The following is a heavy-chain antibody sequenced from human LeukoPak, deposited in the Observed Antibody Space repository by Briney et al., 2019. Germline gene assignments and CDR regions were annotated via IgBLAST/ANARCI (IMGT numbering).Heavy chain of an antibody. D-gene: IGHD1-1*01. CDR3: ARGLDLDGLDS. J-gene: IGHJ4*02. CDR2: ITDSATT. Sequence: ASETLSLTCAVSFGSLSDSNWSWLRQSPEKGLEWIGEITDSATTHYNPSLETRVTISIDTAKRQFSLRLTSLTAADTAVYYCARGLDLDGLDSWGQGTLVTVSS. CDR1: FGSLSDSN. V-gene: IGHV4-34*01.